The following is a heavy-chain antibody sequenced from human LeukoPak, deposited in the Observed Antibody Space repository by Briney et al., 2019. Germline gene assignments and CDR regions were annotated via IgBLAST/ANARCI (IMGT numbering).Heavy chain of an antibody. D-gene: IGHD5-18*01. CDR2: IHHSGST. CDR3: ARVLIGYGYGYRGDFDY. Sequence: SETLSLTCTVSGYSISSGYYWGWIRQPPGKGLEWIGSIHHSGSTYYNPSLKSRVTISVDTSKNQFSLKLSSVTAADTAVYYCARVLIGYGYGYRGDFDYWGQGTLVTVSS. V-gene: IGHV4-38-2*02. J-gene: IGHJ4*02. CDR1: GYSISSGYY.